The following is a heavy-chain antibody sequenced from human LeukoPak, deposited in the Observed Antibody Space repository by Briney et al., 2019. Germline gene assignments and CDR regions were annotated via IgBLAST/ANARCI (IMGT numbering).Heavy chain of an antibody. V-gene: IGHV3-33*01. CDR1: GFSFNNYG. CDR3: ARGLGYCTNGVCPDACDI. Sequence: GGSPRLSCAASGFSFNNYGMHWVRQAPGKGLEWVAVIWYDGSNKYYADSVKGRFTISRDNSKNTLYLQMNSLRDEDTAVYYCARGLGYCTNGVCPDACDIWGRGTMVTVSS. J-gene: IGHJ3*02. D-gene: IGHD2-8*01. CDR2: IWYDGSNK.